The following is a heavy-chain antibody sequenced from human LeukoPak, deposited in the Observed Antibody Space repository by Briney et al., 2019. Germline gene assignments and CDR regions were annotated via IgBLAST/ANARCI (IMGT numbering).Heavy chain of an antibody. Sequence: PSETLSLTCTVSGGSISSSSYYWGWLRQPPGTGLEWIGSIYYSGSTYYNPSLKSRVTISVDTSKSQFSLKLSSVTAADTAVYYCARRKRYYYGSGISPAYYFDYWGQGTLVTVSS. V-gene: IGHV4-39*07. D-gene: IGHD3-10*01. CDR1: GGSISSSSYY. CDR3: ARRKRYYYGSGISPAYYFDY. J-gene: IGHJ4*02. CDR2: IYYSGST.